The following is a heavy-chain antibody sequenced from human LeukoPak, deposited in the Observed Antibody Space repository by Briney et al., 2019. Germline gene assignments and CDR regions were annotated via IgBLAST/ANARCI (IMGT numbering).Heavy chain of an antibody. J-gene: IGHJ2*01. CDR3: ARDGTYPFDL. V-gene: IGHV3-53*01. CDR2: IYSGGST. Sequence: GGSLRLSCAASGFTFSSYSMNWVRQAPGKGLEWVSIIYSGGSTYYADSVKGRFTISRDNSKNTLYLQMNSLRAEDTAVYYCARDGTYPFDLWGRGTLVTVSS. D-gene: IGHD2-2*01. CDR1: GFTFSSYS.